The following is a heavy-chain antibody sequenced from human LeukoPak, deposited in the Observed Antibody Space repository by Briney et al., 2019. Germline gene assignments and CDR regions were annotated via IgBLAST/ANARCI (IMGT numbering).Heavy chain of an antibody. D-gene: IGHD3-10*01. J-gene: IGHJ5*02. CDR2: MNPNSGNT. V-gene: IGHV1-8*02. CDR1: GGTFSSYA. Sequence: GSVKVSCKASGGTFSSYAINWVRQATGQGLEWPGWMNPNSGNTGYAQNFQGRVTLTRNTSIDTAYMELSSLRSEDTAVYYCARDYYGSKSSSFDPWGQGTLVTVSS. CDR3: ARDYYGSKSSSFDP.